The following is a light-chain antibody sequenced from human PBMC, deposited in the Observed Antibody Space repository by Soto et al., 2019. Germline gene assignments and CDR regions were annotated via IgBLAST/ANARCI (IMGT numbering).Light chain of an antibody. CDR2: AAS. V-gene: IGKV1-39*01. J-gene: IGKJ1*01. CDR1: QSISIY. Sequence: TMSPASLSAKIKDRVAITGRASQSISIYLNWYQQKPGKAPKILIYAASSLQSGVPSRFSGSGSGTDFTLTISFLQPEDFATYRCAHCYSTPWRFGEGTMV. CDR3: AHCYSTPWR.